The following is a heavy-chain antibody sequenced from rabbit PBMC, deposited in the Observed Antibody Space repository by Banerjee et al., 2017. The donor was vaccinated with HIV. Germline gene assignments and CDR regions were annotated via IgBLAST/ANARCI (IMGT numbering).Heavy chain of an antibody. CDR2: IDAGSAGSA. V-gene: IGHV1S40*01. J-gene: IGHJ4*01. CDR1: GFSFSSSYY. D-gene: IGHD1-1*01. CDR3: ARRDAGSSGYYRAFNL. Sequence: QSLEESGGDLVKPGAPLTLTCTASGFSFSSSYYMCWVRQAPGKGLEWIGCIDAGSAGSAYYATWAKGRFTISKTSSTTVTLQRTSLTAADTATYFCARRDAGSSGYYRAFNLWGPGTLVTV.